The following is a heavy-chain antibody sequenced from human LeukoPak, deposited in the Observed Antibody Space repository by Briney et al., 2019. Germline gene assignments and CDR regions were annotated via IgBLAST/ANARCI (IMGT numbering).Heavy chain of an antibody. D-gene: IGHD6-13*01. CDR1: GGSFNGYY. J-gene: IGHJ4*02. V-gene: IGHV4-34*01. Sequence: SETLSLTCAVYGGSFNGYYWSWIRQPPGKGLEWIGEINHSGSTNYNPSLKSRVTISVDTSKNQFSLKLSSVTAADTAVYYCARSGMGIAAATHWGQGTLVTVSS. CDR3: ARSGMGIAAATH. CDR2: INHSGST.